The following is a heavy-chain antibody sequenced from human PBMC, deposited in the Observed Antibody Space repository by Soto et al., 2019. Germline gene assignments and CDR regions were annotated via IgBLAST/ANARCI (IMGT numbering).Heavy chain of an antibody. CDR3: ARRSDDFSP. Sequence: SEKLLLTCLVSGVSMTDYYWSWIRQAPGKGLEWIGFVFYSGTTNYNPSLKSRVTLSIDTSKNEFYLTLTSVTAAEMPVYYCARRSDDFSPWGQGTLVTVIS. CDR2: VFYSGTT. V-gene: IGHV4-59*01. J-gene: IGHJ5*01. D-gene: IGHD1-1*01. CDR1: GVSMTDYY.